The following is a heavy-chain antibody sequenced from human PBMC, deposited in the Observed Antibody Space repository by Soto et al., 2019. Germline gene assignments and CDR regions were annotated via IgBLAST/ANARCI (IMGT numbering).Heavy chain of an antibody. V-gene: IGHV1-8*01. CDR1: GCTFTSYD. J-gene: IGHJ6*02. D-gene: IGHD3-9*01. CDR3: ARKRMYYDILTGSAYYYYGMDV. CDR2: MNPNSGNT. Sequence: ASVKVSCKASGCTFTSYDINWVRQATGQGLEWMGWMNPNSGNTGYAQKFQGRVTMTRNTSISTAYMELSSLRSEDTAVYYCARKRMYYDILTGSAYYYYGMDVWGQGTTVTVSS.